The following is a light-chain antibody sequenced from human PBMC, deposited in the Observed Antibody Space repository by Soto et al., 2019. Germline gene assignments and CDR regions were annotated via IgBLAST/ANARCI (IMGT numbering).Light chain of an antibody. V-gene: IGKV1-6*01. Sequence: AIQLTQSPSSLSASVGDTVTITCRASQGIRTDLAWYQQRPGKAPKLLISVASNLQTGVPSRFSGSGSGTDFTLTISSLQPEDFATYYCLQDYNYPWTFGQGTKVEI. CDR2: VAS. CDR3: LQDYNYPWT. CDR1: QGIRTD. J-gene: IGKJ1*01.